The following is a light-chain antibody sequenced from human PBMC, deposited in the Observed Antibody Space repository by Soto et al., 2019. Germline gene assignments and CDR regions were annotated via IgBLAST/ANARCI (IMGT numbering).Light chain of an antibody. Sequence: EIVMTQSPATLSVSPGERATLSCRASQSVSSNLAWYQQKPGQAPRLLIYGASTRATGIPARFSGSGSGTEFTLTISSLQSEDFAVYFCQQYGSSPPATFGQGTNLEIK. J-gene: IGKJ2*01. V-gene: IGKV3-15*01. CDR1: QSVSSN. CDR2: GAS. CDR3: QQYGSSPPAT.